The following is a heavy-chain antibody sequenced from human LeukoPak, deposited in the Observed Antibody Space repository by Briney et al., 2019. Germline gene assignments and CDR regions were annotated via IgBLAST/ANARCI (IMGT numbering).Heavy chain of an antibody. CDR1: GFTFSSFW. CDR3: ARVKAFYDFWSPSAFDI. J-gene: IGHJ3*02. Sequence: GGSLRLSCAASGFTFSSFWMHWVRQARGQGLVWVSRINSDGSSTSYADSVKGRFTISRDNAKNTLYLQMNSLRAEDTAVYYCARVKAFYDFWSPSAFDIWGQGTMVTVSS. V-gene: IGHV3-74*01. CDR2: INSDGSST. D-gene: IGHD3-3*01.